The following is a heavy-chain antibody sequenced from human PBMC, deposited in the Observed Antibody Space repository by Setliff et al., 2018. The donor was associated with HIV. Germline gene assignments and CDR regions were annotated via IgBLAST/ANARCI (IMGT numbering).Heavy chain of an antibody. J-gene: IGHJ4*02. CDR2: IYHSGST. CDR1: GFSISTNYY. D-gene: IGHD2-2*01. Sequence: LSLTCAVSGFSISTNYYWGWIRQPSGKGLDWIGSIYHSGSTYYNPSLKSRVTISVDTSKNQFSLELSSVTAADTAIFYCARHSGGDQLLREFDYWGQGTLVTVSS. V-gene: IGHV4-38-2*01. CDR3: ARHSGGDQLLREFDY.